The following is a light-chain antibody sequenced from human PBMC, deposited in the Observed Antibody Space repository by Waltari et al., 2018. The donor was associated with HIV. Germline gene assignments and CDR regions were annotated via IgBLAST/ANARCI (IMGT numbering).Light chain of an antibody. CDR1: NIGSKN. CDR3: QVWDSSTARV. CDR2: RVS. V-gene: IGLV3-9*01. J-gene: IGLJ3*02. Sequence: YELTQPLSVSVALGQTARITCGGNNIGSKNVHWYQQKPGQAPVLVIYRVSNRPSGIPERFSGSNSGNTATLTISRAQAGDEADYYCQVWDSSTARVFGGGTKLTVL.